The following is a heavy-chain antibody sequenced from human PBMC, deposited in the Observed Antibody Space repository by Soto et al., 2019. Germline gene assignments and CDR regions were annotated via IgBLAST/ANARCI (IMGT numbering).Heavy chain of an antibody. V-gene: IGHV1-69*01. Sequence: QVQLVQSGAEVKKPGSSVKVSCKASGGTFSTYGISWVRQAPGHGLEWMGGIIPRIGTPKYAQNFQDRVTITADESTRTVYMELSSLRSEETAVYFCARDRYAGGVGSLYESGYWGQGTLVTVS. J-gene: IGHJ4*02. D-gene: IGHD2-8*02. CDR2: IIPRIGTP. CDR1: GGTFSTYG. CDR3: ARDRYAGGVGSLYESGY.